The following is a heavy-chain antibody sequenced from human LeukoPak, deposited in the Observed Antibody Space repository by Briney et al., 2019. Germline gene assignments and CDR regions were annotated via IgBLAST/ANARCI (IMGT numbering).Heavy chain of an antibody. D-gene: IGHD6-13*01. Sequence: PGGSLRLSCAASGFTFSSYEMNWVRQAPGKGLEWLSYISSSGGTIYHADSVKGRFTISRDNAKNSLYLQMNSLRGEDTAVYYCATGSSWSDWGQGTLVTVSS. CDR3: ATGSSWSD. CDR2: ISSSGGTI. V-gene: IGHV3-48*03. CDR1: GFTFSSYE. J-gene: IGHJ4*02.